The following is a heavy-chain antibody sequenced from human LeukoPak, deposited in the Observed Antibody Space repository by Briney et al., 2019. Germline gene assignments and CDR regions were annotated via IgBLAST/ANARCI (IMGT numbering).Heavy chain of an antibody. Sequence: GGSLRLSCAASGFTFSGSAMHWVRQASGKGLEWVGRIRSKANSYATAYAASVKGRFTISRDDSKNTAYLQTNSLKTEDTAVYYCRYYDSSASHDAFDIWGQGTMVTVSS. D-gene: IGHD3-22*01. CDR2: IRSKANSYAT. V-gene: IGHV3-73*01. CDR1: GFTFSGSA. J-gene: IGHJ3*02. CDR3: RYYDSSASHDAFDI.